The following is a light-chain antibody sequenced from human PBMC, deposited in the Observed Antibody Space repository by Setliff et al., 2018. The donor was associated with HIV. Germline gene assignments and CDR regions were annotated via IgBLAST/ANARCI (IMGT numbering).Light chain of an antibody. CDR2: DVS. CDR3: SSYISSSTI. Sequence: QSVLTQPASVSGSPGQSITISCTGTSSDVGGYNYVSWYQQHPGKAPKLMIYDVSKRPSGVSNRFSVSKSGNTASLTISGLQAEDEADYYCSSYISSSTIFGGGTQLTV. V-gene: IGLV2-14*01. J-gene: IGLJ2*01. CDR1: SSDVGGYNY.